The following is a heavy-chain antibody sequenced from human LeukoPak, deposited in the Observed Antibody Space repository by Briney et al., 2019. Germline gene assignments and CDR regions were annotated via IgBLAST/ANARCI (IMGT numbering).Heavy chain of an antibody. CDR2: IYYSGST. CDR1: GGSISSSSYY. CDR3: ARLDYSSSYYDS. D-gene: IGHD6-13*01. Sequence: PSETLSLTCSVSGGSISSSSYYWGWIRQPPGKRLEWIGSIYYSGSTYHNPSLKSRVTMSVDTSKNQFSLTLTSVTAADTAIYYCARLDYSSSYYDSWGQGTLVTVSS. J-gene: IGHJ4*02. V-gene: IGHV4-39*01.